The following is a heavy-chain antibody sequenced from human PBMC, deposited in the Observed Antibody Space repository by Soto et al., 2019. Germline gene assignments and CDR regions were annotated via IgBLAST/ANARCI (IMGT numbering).Heavy chain of an antibody. J-gene: IGHJ4*02. CDR3: ARSDGRY. CDR1: GGSISNNHYC. V-gene: IGHV4-30-4*01. CDR2: IYDGGSI. Sequence: PSETLSLTCTVSGGSISNNHYCWSWIRQSPGKGLEWIGHIYDGGSIYNNPSLKSRVTISADTSNNQFSLKLSSVTGADTAVYYCARSDGRYWGQGTLVT.